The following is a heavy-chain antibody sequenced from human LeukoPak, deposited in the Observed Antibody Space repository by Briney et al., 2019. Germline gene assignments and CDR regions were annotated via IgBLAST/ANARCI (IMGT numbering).Heavy chain of an antibody. V-gene: IGHV5-51*01. CDR3: ARLTSSSSGMTPN. J-gene: IGHJ4*02. Sequence: GESLQISCKGSGYSFTNYWIGWVRQMPGKGLEWMGIIYPLDSDTTYSPSFQGQVTISADKSISTAYLQWSSLKASDTAMYYCARLTSSSSGMTPNWGQGTLVTVSS. CDR2: IYPLDSDT. D-gene: IGHD6-6*01. CDR1: GYSFTNYW.